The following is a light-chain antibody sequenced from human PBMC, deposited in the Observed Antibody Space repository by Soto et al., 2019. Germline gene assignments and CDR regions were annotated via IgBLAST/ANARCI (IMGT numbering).Light chain of an antibody. CDR2: EVY. J-gene: IGLJ3*02. CDR3: SSYVGNNNVV. CDR1: FNDVGGYNY. Sequence: QSALTQPPSASRSPGQSVTISCTGTFNDVGGYNYVSWYQQHPGKAPKVIIYEVYKRPSGVPDRFSGSKSGKTASLTVSGLQADDEADYYCSSYVGNNNVVFGGGTKVTVL. V-gene: IGLV2-8*02.